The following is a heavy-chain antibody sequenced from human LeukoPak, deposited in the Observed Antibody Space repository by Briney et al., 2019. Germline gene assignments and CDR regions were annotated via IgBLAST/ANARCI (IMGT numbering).Heavy chain of an antibody. D-gene: IGHD5-24*01. CDR3: ARHVGEMATRRFDP. CDR2: IYYSGST. CDR1: GGSISSSRYY. J-gene: IGHJ5*02. Sequence: SETLSLTCTVSGGSISSSRYYWGWIRQPPGKGLEWIGSIYYSGSTYYNPSLKSRVTISVDTSKNQFSLKLSSVTAADTAVYYCARHVGEMATRRFDPWGQGTLVTVSS. V-gene: IGHV4-39*01.